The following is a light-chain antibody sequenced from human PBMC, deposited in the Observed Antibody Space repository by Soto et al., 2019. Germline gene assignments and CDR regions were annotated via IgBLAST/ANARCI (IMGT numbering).Light chain of an antibody. V-gene: IGKV3-11*01. CDR1: QSVSSY. J-gene: IGKJ4*01. CDR3: QQRSDWPST. Sequence: EIVLTQSPATLSLSPGERATLSCRASQSVSSYLAWYQQKPGQAPSLLIYDASNRATGIPARCSGSGSGTDFTLTISSLDPDDFAVYYCQQRSDWPSTFGGGTKVQIK. CDR2: DAS.